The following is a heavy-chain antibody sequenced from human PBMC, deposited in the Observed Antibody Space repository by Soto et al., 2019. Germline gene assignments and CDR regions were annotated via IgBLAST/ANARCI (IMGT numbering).Heavy chain of an antibody. CDR1: GFTFSSYD. CDR3: AKLRDFVVLPAGILDY. CDR2: IGTAGDT. J-gene: IGHJ4*02. V-gene: IGHV3-13*04. D-gene: IGHD2-8*01. Sequence: PGGSLRLSCAASGFTFSSYDMHWVRQATGKGLEWVSAIGTAGDTYYPPSVKGRFTISRDDFRNTLYLQMNSLRTEDTAIYYCAKLRDFVVLPAGILDYWGPGTLVTVSS.